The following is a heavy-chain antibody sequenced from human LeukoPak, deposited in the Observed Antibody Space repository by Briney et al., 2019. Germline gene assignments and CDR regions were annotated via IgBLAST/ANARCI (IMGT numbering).Heavy chain of an antibody. V-gene: IGHV4-59*11. CDR2: IYYSGST. CDR1: GGSFSSHY. D-gene: IGHD6-13*01. CDR3: ARAGSWYGNWFDP. J-gene: IGHJ5*02. Sequence: PSETLSLTCTVSGGSFSSHYWSWIRQPPGKGLEGIGYIYYSGSTNYNPSLKSRVTISVDTSKNQFSLKLSSVTAADTAVYYCARAGSWYGNWFDPWGQGTLVTVSS.